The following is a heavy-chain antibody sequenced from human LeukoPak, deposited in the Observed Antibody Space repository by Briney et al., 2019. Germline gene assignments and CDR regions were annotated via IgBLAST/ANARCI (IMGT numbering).Heavy chain of an antibody. J-gene: IGHJ3*02. Sequence: ASVKVSCKASGYIFTAYYIHWLRQAPGQGLEWMGWINPNSGGTSFALNFQGRVTLTRDTSISTVYMELSRLRSDDTAVYYCARDSSGGALGAFDIWGQGTMVTVSS. CDR3: ARDSSGGALGAFDI. CDR1: GYIFTAYY. V-gene: IGHV1-2*02. CDR2: INPNSGGT. D-gene: IGHD2-15*01.